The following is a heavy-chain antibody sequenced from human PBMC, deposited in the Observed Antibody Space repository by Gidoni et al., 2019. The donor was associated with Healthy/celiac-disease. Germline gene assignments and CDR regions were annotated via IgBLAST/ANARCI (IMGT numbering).Heavy chain of an antibody. D-gene: IGHD5-18*01. CDR2: IDWDDDK. Sequence: QVTLRESVPALVKPTQTLTLTCTFSGFSLSTSGMCVSWIRQPPGKALEWLALIDWDDDKYYSTSLKTRLTISKDTSKNQVVLTMTNMDPVDTATYYCARIHSYGYIWDYWGQGTLVTVSS. J-gene: IGHJ4*02. CDR3: ARIHSYGYIWDY. V-gene: IGHV2-70*01. CDR1: GFSLSTSGMC.